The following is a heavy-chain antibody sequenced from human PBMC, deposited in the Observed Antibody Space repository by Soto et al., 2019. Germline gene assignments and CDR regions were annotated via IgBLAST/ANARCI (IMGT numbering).Heavy chain of an antibody. CDR3: ARQGQGGIAVARPSYYYYGMDV. V-gene: IGHV5-51*01. CDR2: IYPGDSDT. Sequence: GESLKISCRSSGYSFTRYWIGWVRQMPGKGLEWMGIIYPGDSDTRYSPSFQGQVTISADKSISTAYLQWSSLKASDTAMYYCARQGQGGIAVARPSYYYYGMDVWGQGTTVTVSS. J-gene: IGHJ6*02. CDR1: GYSFTRYW. D-gene: IGHD6-19*01.